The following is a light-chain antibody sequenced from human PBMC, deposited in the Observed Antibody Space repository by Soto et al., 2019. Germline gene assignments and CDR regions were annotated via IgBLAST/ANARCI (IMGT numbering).Light chain of an antibody. CDR2: KAS. J-gene: IGKJ1*01. CDR1: QSINRR. Sequence: DIQMTQSPSTLSASVGDRVTIPCRASQSINRRLAWYEQTPGKAPKLLIYKASSLDSGVLSRFSGGGAGTECTLTISSLQPDDVATYYCQHYNRCPEAFGQGTKVDIK. CDR3: QHYNRCPEA. V-gene: IGKV1-5*03.